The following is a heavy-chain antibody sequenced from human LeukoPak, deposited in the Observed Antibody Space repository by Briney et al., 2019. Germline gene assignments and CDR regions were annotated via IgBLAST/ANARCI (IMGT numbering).Heavy chain of an antibody. V-gene: IGHV1-2*02. CDR1: GYTFTGYY. CDR2: INPNSGGT. J-gene: IGHJ4*02. D-gene: IGHD2-2*01. CDR3: ARVIVRGVPAACYDY. Sequence: ASVKVSCKASGYTFTGYYMHWVRQAPGQGLEWMGWINPNSGGTNYAQKFQGRVTMTRDTSISTAYMELSRLRSDDTAVYYCARVIVRGVPAACYDYWGQGTLVTVSS.